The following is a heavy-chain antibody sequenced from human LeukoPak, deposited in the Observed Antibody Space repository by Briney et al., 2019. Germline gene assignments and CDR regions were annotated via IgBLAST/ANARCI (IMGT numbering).Heavy chain of an antibody. D-gene: IGHD6-19*01. J-gene: IGHJ6*02. CDR1: GYTLTELS. CDR3: ATDDQSTPGIAVAGNYYYGMDV. CDR2: FDPEDGET. V-gene: IGHV1-24*01. Sequence: ASVTVSCTVSGYTLTELSMHWVRQAPGKGLEWMGGFDPEDGETIYAQKFQGRVTMTEDTSTDTAYMELSSLRSEDTAVYYCATDDQSTPGIAVAGNYYYGMDVWGQGTTVTVSS.